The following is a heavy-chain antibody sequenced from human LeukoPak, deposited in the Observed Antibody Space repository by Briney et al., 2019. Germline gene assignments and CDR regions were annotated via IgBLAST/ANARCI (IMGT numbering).Heavy chain of an antibody. CDR1: GFTFSSYG. CDR3: AKAGMMDGDSSYFDY. J-gene: IGHJ4*02. Sequence: PGGSLRLSCAASGFTFSSYGMHGVRQAPGKGLQWVAGIWYDGSNKYYADSVKGRFTISRDNSKNTLYLQMNSLRAEDTAVYYRAKAGMMDGDSSYFDYWGQGTLVTVSS. D-gene: IGHD2-21*02. V-gene: IGHV3-33*06. CDR2: IWYDGSNK.